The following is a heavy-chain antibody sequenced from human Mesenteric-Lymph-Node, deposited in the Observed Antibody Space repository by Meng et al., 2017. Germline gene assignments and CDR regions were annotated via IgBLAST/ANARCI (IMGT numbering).Heavy chain of an antibody. J-gene: IGHJ4*02. Sequence: SETLSLTCTVSGDSISSYYWSWIRQPPGKGLEWIGYIYYSGSTNYNPSLKSRVTISVDTSKNQFSLKLSSVTAADTAVYYCARNGKSGSYSAKSPLDYWGQGPLVPVSS. CDR3: ARNGKSGSYSAKSPLDY. V-gene: IGHV4-59*01. CDR1: GDSISSYY. D-gene: IGHD1-26*01. CDR2: IYYSGST.